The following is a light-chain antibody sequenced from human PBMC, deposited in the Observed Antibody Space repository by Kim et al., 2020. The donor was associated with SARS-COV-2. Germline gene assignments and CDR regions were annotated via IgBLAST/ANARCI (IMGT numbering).Light chain of an antibody. Sequence: EIVMTQSPATLSLSPGETATLSCRASQSVRSKLAWYQQKPGQAPRLLMYGASSRATGIPDRFSGSGSGTEFTLTISSLQSEDFAVYYCQQYNKWSMDTVGHGTKLEI. CDR2: GAS. CDR3: QQYNKWSMDT. J-gene: IGKJ2*01. V-gene: IGKV3D-15*01. CDR1: QSVRSK.